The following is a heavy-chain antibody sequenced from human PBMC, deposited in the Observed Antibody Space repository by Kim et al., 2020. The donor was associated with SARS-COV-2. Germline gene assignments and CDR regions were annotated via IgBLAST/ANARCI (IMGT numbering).Heavy chain of an antibody. V-gene: IGHV3-7*01. CDR2: IKQDGSEK. CDR1: GFTFSISW. CDR3: ARSRNVDY. Sequence: GGSLRLSCAASGFTFSISWMSWVRQAPGKGLEWVANIKQDGSEKYYVDSVKGRFTISRDNAKNSLYLQMNSLRAEDTAVYYCARSRNVDYWGQGTLVTVSS. J-gene: IGHJ4*02.